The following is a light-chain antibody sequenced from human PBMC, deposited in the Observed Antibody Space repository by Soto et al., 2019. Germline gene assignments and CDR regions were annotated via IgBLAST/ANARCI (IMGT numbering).Light chain of an antibody. J-gene: IGKJ1*01. CDR1: QSVSSY. CDR3: QQYVTSPWA. V-gene: IGKV3-11*01. Sequence: EVVLTQSPATLSVSPGERATLSCRASQSVSSYLAWYQQKPDQAPKLLIYDASNRATGIPARFSGSGSGTDFTLTISSLEPEDFAVYYCQQYVTSPWAFGQGTKVAIE. CDR2: DAS.